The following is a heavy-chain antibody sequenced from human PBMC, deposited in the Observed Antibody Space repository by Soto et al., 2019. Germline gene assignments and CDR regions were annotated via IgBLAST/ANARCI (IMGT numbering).Heavy chain of an antibody. J-gene: IGHJ4*02. D-gene: IGHD3-10*01. Sequence: GGSLRLSCAASGFTFSSYDMHWVRQATGKGLEWVSAIGTAGDTYYPGSVKGRFTISRENAKNSLYLQMNSLRAEDTAVYYCARGEFDVVRGVKYYFDYWGQGTLVTVSS. CDR1: GFTFSSYD. CDR2: IGTAGDT. V-gene: IGHV3-13*01. CDR3: ARGEFDVVRGVKYYFDY.